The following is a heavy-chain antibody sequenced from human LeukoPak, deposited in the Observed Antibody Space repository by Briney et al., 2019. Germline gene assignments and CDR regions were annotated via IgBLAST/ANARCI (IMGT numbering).Heavy chain of an antibody. J-gene: IGHJ4*02. CDR2: INTDGRIT. CDR3: TRDRGSFRDFDY. V-gene: IGHV3-64*02. CDR1: GFSFRNYA. Sequence: GGSLRLSCVASGFSFRNYAIHWVRQAPGKGLEYVSVINTDGRITYYADSVKGRFTISRDNSKNTVYLQMGSLRGEDMAVYYFTRDRGSFRDFDYLGQGALVTVSS. D-gene: IGHD1-26*01.